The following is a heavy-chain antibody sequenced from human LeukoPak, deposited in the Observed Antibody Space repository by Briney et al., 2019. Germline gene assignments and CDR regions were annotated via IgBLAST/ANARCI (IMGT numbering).Heavy chain of an antibody. D-gene: IGHD6-19*01. Sequence: SVKVSCKASGYTFTSYDISWVRQAPGQGLEWMGRIIPILGIANYAQKFQGRVTITADKSTSTAYMELSSLRSEDTAVYYCARDQLSWPLGSGLITYYFDYWGQGTLVTVSS. V-gene: IGHV1-69*04. J-gene: IGHJ4*02. CDR2: IIPILGIA. CDR1: GYTFTSYD. CDR3: ARDQLSWPLGSGLITYYFDY.